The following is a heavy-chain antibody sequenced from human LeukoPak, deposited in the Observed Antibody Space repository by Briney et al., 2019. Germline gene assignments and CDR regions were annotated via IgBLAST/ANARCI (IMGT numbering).Heavy chain of an antibody. D-gene: IGHD3-10*01. CDR3: ARVYYRSRRGVDAFDI. J-gene: IGHJ3*02. CDR1: GGSFSGYY. CDR2: INHSGGT. V-gene: IGHV4-34*01. Sequence: SETLSLTCAVYGGSFSGYYWRWIRQPPGKGLEWIGEINHSGGTNYNPSLKSRVTISVDTSKNQFSLELSSVTAADTAVYYCARVYYRSRRGVDAFDIWGQGTMVTVSS.